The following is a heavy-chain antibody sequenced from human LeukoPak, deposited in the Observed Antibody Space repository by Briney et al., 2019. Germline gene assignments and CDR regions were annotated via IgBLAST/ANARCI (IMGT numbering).Heavy chain of an antibody. D-gene: IGHD3-16*01. Sequence: GGSLRLSCSASGFIISSYWMHWVRQAPGKGLVWVSRINPAGSVTNHADSVRGRFTISRDTATNTLYLEMNSLRAEDTAVYYYSRDFVGAEDYWGQGTLVTVSS. V-gene: IGHV3-74*01. J-gene: IGHJ4*02. CDR2: INPAGSVT. CDR1: GFIISSYW. CDR3: SRDFVGAEDY.